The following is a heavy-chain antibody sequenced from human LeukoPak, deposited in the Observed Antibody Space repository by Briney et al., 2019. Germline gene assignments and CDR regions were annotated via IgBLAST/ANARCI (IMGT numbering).Heavy chain of an antibody. D-gene: IGHD3-22*01. CDR3: TIPYYYDSRNV. J-gene: IGHJ6*04. CDR1: GFTFSSYT. Sequence: GGSLRLSCAASGFTFSSYTMNWVRQAPGKGLEWISYISSSHSTVYYADSVKGRFTISRDNAKNSLYLQMNSLRAEDTAVYHCTIPYYYDSRNVWGKGTTVTVSS. V-gene: IGHV3-48*01. CDR2: ISSSHSTV.